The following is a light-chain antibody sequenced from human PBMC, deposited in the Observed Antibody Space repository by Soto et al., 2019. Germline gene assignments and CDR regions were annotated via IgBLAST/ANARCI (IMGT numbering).Light chain of an antibody. V-gene: IGKV1-39*01. CDR1: QKISTY. Sequence: IQLTQSPSSLSASVGDTVTITCRASQKISTYLNWYQHKSGKAPNLLIQAASTLLSGVPSRFSGSGYETDFTLTIRSLRPEDFATYYCQQSYRTPYTFGQGTKLEIK. CDR3: QQSYRTPYT. J-gene: IGKJ2*01. CDR2: AAS.